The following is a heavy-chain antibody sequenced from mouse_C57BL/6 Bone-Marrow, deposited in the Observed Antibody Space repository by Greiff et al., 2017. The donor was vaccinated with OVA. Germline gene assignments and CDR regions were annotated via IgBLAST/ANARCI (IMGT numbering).Heavy chain of an antibody. Sequence: EVQRVESGGGLVKPGGSLKLSCAASGFTFSDYGMHWVRQAPEKGLEWVAYISSGSSTIYYADTVKGRFTISRDNAKNTLFLQMTSLRSEDTAMYYCARRVTTHWYFDVWGTGTTVTVSS. D-gene: IGHD2-3*01. CDR2: ISSGSSTI. V-gene: IGHV5-17*01. CDR1: GFTFSDYG. J-gene: IGHJ1*03. CDR3: ARRVTTHWYFDV.